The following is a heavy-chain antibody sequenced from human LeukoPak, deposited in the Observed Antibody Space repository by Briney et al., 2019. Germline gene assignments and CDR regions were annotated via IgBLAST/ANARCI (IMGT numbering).Heavy chain of an antibody. Sequence: HPGGSLRLSCAASGFTFSSYWMSWVRQAPGKGLEWVANIKQDGSEKYYMDSVKGRFTISRDNAKNSLYLQMNSLRAEDTAVYYCARGGGKVHLGYWGQGTLVTVSS. CDR2: IKQDGSEK. V-gene: IGHV3-7*01. CDR1: GFTFSSYW. J-gene: IGHJ4*02. CDR3: ARGGGKVHLGY.